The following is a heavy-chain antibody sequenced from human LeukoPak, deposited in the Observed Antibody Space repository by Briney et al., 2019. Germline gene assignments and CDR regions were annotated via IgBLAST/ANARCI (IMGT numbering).Heavy chain of an antibody. D-gene: IGHD4-17*01. J-gene: IGHJ6*03. CDR3: ARCLYGDVGYYYYYMDV. Sequence: GGSLRLSCAASGFTFSSYGMSWVRQAPGKGLEWVSAISGSGDSTYYADSVKGRFTISRDNSKNTLYLQMNSLRAEDTAVYYCARCLYGDVGYYYYYMDVWGKGTTVTVSS. CDR1: GFTFSSYG. CDR2: ISGSGDST. V-gene: IGHV3-23*01.